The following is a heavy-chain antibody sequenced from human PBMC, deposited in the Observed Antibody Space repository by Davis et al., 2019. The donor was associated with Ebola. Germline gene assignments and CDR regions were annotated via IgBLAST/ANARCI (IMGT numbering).Heavy chain of an antibody. CDR3: ARSVSGGRASDY. Sequence: SETLSLTCAVYGGSFSAYYWTWIRQPPGKGLEWIGEIDHSGSTNYNPSLKSRVAISVDTSKNQFSLNLNSLTAADTAVYYCARSVSGGRASDYWGHGTRVTVSS. D-gene: IGHD2-15*01. CDR1: GGSFSAYY. J-gene: IGHJ4*01. V-gene: IGHV4-34*01. CDR2: IDHSGST.